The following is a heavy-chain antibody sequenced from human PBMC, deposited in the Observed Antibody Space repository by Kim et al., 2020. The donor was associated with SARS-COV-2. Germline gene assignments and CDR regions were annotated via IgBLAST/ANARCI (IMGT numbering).Heavy chain of an antibody. CDR2: TYYRSKWYN. Sequence: SQTLSLTCAISGDSVSSNSATWNWIRQSPSRGLEWLGRTYYRSKWYNDYAVSVRSRITINPDTSRNQFSLQLNSVTPEDTALYYCARDEITAGGGARWFDPWGQGTLVTVSS. J-gene: IGHJ5*02. D-gene: IGHD6-13*01. V-gene: IGHV6-1*01. CDR1: GDSVSSNSAT. CDR3: ARDEITAGGGARWFDP.